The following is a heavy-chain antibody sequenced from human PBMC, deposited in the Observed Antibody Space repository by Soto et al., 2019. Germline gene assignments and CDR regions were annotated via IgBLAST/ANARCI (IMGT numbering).Heavy chain of an antibody. CDR1: GGSFSGYY. Sequence: SETLSLTCAVYGGSFSGYYWSWIRQPPGKGLEWIGEINHSGSTNYNPSLKSRVTISVDTSKNQFSLKLSSVTAADTAVYCCARGLRGRIVVVPAAPLDYYDKGPYYYMDVWGKGTTVTVSS. V-gene: IGHV4-34*01. CDR3: ARGLRGRIVVVPAAPLDYYDKGPYYYMDV. D-gene: IGHD2-2*01. J-gene: IGHJ6*03. CDR2: INHSGST.